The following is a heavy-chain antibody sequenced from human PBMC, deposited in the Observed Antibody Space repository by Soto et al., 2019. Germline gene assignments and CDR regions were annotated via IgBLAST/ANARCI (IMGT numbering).Heavy chain of an antibody. CDR3: ARSGFAIPTDYYFDY. V-gene: IGHV1-2*04. Sequence: GASVKVSCKASGYTFTGYYMHWVRQAPGQGLEWMGWINPNSGGTNYAQKFQGWVTMTRDTSISTAYMELSRLRSDDTAVYYCARSGFAIPTDYYFDYWGQGTLVTVSS. D-gene: IGHD2-21*01. J-gene: IGHJ4*02. CDR2: INPNSGGT. CDR1: GYTFTGYY.